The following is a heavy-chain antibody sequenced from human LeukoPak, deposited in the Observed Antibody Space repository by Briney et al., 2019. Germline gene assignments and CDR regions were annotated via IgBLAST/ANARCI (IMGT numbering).Heavy chain of an antibody. CDR1: GFSLSSFA. V-gene: IGHV3-30*01. D-gene: IGHD1-1*01. J-gene: IGHJ4*02. CDR2: ISFDVSEE. CDR3: ARSRQRMAGGRKVEKHFDS. Sequence: GGSLRLSCVAAGFSLSSFAIHWVRQAPGKGLGWVAVISFDVSEEYYADFVQGRVTISRDNAKNTVGLQMNSLRVEDTAVFYCARSRQRMAGGRKVEKHFDSWGQGSLVLVS.